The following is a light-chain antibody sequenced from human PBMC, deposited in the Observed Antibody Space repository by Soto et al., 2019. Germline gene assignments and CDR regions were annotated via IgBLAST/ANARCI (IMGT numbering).Light chain of an antibody. J-gene: IGLJ2*01. CDR3: QSYDSSLSGGV. V-gene: IGLV1-40*01. CDR2: DNN. Sequence: QPVLTQPPSVSGAPGQRVTVSCTGNSSNIGAGYAVHWYQQLPGTAPKLLVYDNNNRPSGVPDRFSGSRSGTSASLAITGLQAEDEADYYCQSYDSSLSGGVFGGGTKLTVL. CDR1: SSNIGAGYA.